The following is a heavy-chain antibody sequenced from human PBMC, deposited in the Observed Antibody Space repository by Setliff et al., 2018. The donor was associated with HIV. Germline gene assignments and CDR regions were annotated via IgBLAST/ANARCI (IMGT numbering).Heavy chain of an antibody. J-gene: IGHJ6*03. V-gene: IGHV4-59*01. D-gene: IGHD3-3*01. CDR3: ARSGYYNFWSGYQRAYYMDV. CDR2: IYYSGST. Sequence: GLEWIGYIYYSGSTNYNPSLKSRVTISVDTSKNQFSLKLSSVTAADTAVYYCARSGYYNFWSGYQRAYYMDVWGKGTTVTVSS.